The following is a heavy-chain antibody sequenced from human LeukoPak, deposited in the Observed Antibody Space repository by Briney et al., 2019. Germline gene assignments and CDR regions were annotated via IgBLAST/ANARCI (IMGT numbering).Heavy chain of an antibody. CDR2: ISSSSVYI. Sequence: GGSLRLSCAASGFTFSSYSMNWVRQAPGEGLEWVSSISSSSVYIYYADSVKGRFTISRDNAKNSLYLQMNSLRAEDTAVYYCARDADSSSWSMYYYYGMDVWGQGTTVTVSS. CDR1: GFTFSSYS. CDR3: ARDADSSSWSMYYYYGMDV. V-gene: IGHV3-21*04. J-gene: IGHJ6*02. D-gene: IGHD6-13*01.